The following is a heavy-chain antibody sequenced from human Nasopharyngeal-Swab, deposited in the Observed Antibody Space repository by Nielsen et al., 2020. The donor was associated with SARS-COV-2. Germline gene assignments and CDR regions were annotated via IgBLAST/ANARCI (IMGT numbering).Heavy chain of an antibody. V-gene: IGHV3-9*01. D-gene: IGHD5-18*01. CDR2: ISWNSGSI. J-gene: IGHJ4*02. CDR3: ARAGGGYSYADY. Sequence: GGSLRLSCAASGFTFVDYAMHWVRQAPGKGLEWVSGISWNSGSIGYADSVKGRFTISRDNSKNPLYLQMKSLRAEDTAVYYCARAGGGYSYADYWGQGTLVTVSS. CDR1: GFTFVDYA.